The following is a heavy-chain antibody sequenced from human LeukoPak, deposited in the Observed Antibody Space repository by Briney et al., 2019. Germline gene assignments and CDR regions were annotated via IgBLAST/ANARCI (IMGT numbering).Heavy chain of an antibody. V-gene: IGHV1-69*05. D-gene: IGHD6-6*01. Sequence: SVKVSCKASGGTFSSYAISWVRQAPGQGLEWMGGIIPIFGTANYAQKFQDRVTITTDESTSTAYMELSSLRSEDTAVYYCASCWYSSSAASRYYYYYMDVWGKGTTVTVSS. CDR3: ASCWYSSSAASRYYYYYMDV. CDR1: GGTFSSYA. CDR2: IIPIFGTA. J-gene: IGHJ6*03.